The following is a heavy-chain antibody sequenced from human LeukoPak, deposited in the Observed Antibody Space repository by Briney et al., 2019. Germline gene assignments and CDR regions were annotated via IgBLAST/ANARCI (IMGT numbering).Heavy chain of an antibody. CDR3: ARGPYSSGWYGWYYFDY. Sequence: ASVKASCKASGYTFTSYGISWVRQAPGQGLEWMGWISAYNGNTNYAQKLQGRVTMTTDTSTSTAYMELRSLRSDDTAVYYCARGPYSSGWYGWYYFDYWGQGTLVTVSS. J-gene: IGHJ4*02. CDR1: GYTFTSYG. D-gene: IGHD6-19*01. CDR2: ISAYNGNT. V-gene: IGHV1-18*01.